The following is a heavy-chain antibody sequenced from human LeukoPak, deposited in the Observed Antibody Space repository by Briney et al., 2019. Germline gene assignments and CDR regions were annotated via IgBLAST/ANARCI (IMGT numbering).Heavy chain of an antibody. CDR3: ATGVSSMVRGVNPFDY. CDR2: ISAYNGNT. V-gene: IGHV1-18*01. D-gene: IGHD3-10*01. CDR1: GYTFTSYG. J-gene: IGHJ4*02. Sequence: ASVKVSCKASGYTFTSYGITWVRQAPGQGLEWMGWISAYNGNTHYAQKLQGRVTMTTDTSTSTAYMDLRSLRSDDTAVYYCATGVSSMVRGVNPFDYWGQGTLVTVSS.